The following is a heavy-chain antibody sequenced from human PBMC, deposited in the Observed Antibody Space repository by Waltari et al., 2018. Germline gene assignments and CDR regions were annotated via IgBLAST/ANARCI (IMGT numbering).Heavy chain of an antibody. CDR2: VGTEEGEP. CDR1: GDTLTELS. D-gene: IGHD1-20*01. CDR3: ATDIPPDESQIAVLGITKYDAMDV. Sequence: QVQLVQSGPEVRKPGASVKVSCKVSGDTLTELSIHWLRLAPGKGLEWRGGVGTEEGEPINAQQIKGRVTMTEDTSTAMTYMELSSLGSEDTAVYYCATDIPPDESQIAVLGITKYDAMDVWGQGTTVTVSS. V-gene: IGHV1-24*01. J-gene: IGHJ6*02.